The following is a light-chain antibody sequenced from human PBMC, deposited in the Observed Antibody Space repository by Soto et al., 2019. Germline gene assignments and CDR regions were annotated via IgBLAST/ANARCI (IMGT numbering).Light chain of an antibody. Sequence: QAVVTQPPSASGTPGQRVTISCSGSSSNIGSNTVSWYQQLPQRAPKLLIFSNNQRPSGVPDRFSGSKSGTSASLAISGLQSEDEADYYCAPWADGLNSYVFGTGTKLTVL. J-gene: IGLJ1*01. CDR1: SSNIGSNT. V-gene: IGLV1-44*01. CDR3: APWADGLNSYV. CDR2: SNN.